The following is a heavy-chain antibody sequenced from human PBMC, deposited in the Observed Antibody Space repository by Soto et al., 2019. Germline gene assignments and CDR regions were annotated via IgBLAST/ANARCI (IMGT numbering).Heavy chain of an antibody. Sequence: SETLSLTCTVSGGSISSYYWSWIRQPPGKGLEWIGYIYYSGSTNYNPSLKSRVTISVDTSKNQFSLKLSSVTAADTAVYYCARVLWPNDAFDIWGQGTRVTVSS. J-gene: IGHJ3*02. D-gene: IGHD3-10*01. CDR2: IYYSGST. V-gene: IGHV4-59*01. CDR3: ARVLWPNDAFDI. CDR1: GGSISSYY.